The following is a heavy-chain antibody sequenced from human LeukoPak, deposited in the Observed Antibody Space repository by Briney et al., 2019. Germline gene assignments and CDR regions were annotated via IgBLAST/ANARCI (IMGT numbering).Heavy chain of an antibody. CDR3: ARMSGLYGMEV. J-gene: IGHJ6*02. CDR1: LDSLNDYK. V-gene: IGHV4-59*01. Sequence: SGTLSLTCTVALDSLNDYKWSSIWPPPGRGVEWIGHTYFSGNTNYNPTLKSGDTISEDTSKNQISLNLNSVTAADTAVYYCARMSGLYGMEVWGQGSTVTVS. D-gene: IGHD3-10*01. CDR2: TYFSGNT.